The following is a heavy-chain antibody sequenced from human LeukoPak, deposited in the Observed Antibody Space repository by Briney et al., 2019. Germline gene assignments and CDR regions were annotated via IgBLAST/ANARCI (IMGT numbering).Heavy chain of an antibody. CDR3: ARVMAPWHYDRSGSAFDI. CDR2: IYSGGST. CDR1: GFTVSSNY. Sequence: GGSLRLSCAASGFTVSSNYMSWVCQAPGKGLEWVSVIYSGGSTYYADSVKGRLTISRDNSKNTLYLQMNSLRAEDTAVYYCARVMAPWHYDRSGSAFDIWGQGTMVTVSS. D-gene: IGHD3-22*01. J-gene: IGHJ3*02. V-gene: IGHV3-66*01.